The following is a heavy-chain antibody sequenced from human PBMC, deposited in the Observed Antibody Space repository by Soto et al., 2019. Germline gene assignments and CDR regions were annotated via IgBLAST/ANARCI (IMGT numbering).Heavy chain of an antibody. J-gene: IGHJ4*02. V-gene: IGHV4-34*01. D-gene: IGHD2-15*01. CDR1: GGSFSSYY. Sequence: PSETLSLTCAVYGGSFSSYYWSWIRQPPGKGLEWIGEINHSGSTNYNPSLKSRVSISVDTSKNQFSLKLSSVTAADTAVYYCARGLGDIVVKIYFDFRGQGTQVTVSS. CDR2: INHSGST. CDR3: ARGLGDIVVKIYFDF.